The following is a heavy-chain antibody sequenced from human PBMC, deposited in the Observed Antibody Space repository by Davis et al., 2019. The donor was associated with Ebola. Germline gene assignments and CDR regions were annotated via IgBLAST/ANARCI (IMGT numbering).Heavy chain of an antibody. Sequence: PSETLSLTCNVSGASITSYYWSWVRQPPGKGLEWVGYIYFTGTTSYNPSLKSRVTMSVDKSKNQLSLKLTSVTAADTAVYYCARDLGYDSNTYYYAETQYYYYGMDVWGQGTTVTVSS. V-gene: IGHV4-59*12. CDR2: IYFTGTT. CDR1: GASITSYY. J-gene: IGHJ6*02. CDR3: ARDLGYDSNTYYYAETQYYYYGMDV. D-gene: IGHD5-12*01.